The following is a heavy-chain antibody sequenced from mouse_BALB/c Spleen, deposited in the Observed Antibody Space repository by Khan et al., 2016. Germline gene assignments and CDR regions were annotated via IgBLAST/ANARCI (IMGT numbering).Heavy chain of an antibody. D-gene: IGHD1-2*01. J-gene: IGHJ3*01. V-gene: IGHV1-9*01. Sequence: QVQLQQSGAELMKPGASVKISCKATGYTFSSYWIEWVKQRPGHGLEWIGEILPGSGSTNYNEKFKGKATFTADTSSNTAYMQLSSLTSEDSAVYYCAREEITTATFAYWGQGTPVTVSA. CDR3: AREEITTATFAY. CDR1: GYTFSSYW. CDR2: ILPGSGST.